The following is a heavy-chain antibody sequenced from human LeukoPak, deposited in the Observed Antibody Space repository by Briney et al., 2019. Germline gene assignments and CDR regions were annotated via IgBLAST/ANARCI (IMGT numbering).Heavy chain of an antibody. Sequence: PSETLSLTCSVSGASISSYYWTWIRQPPGKGLGLIGNRCYSCSTNCNPSLKSRATISVDTSESQFSLKLNSVPAADTAVYYCARHRYAHDHWGQGTLVTVSS. CDR3: ARHRYAHDH. J-gene: IGHJ4*02. CDR1: GASISSYY. D-gene: IGHD3-16*01. V-gene: IGHV4-59*08. CDR2: RCYSCST.